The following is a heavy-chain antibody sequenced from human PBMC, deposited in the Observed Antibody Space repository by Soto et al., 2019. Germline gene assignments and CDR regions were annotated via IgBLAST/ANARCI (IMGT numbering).Heavy chain of an antibody. CDR3: ARNQRYYDILTGFYNPYYYYYGLDV. Sequence: ASVKVSCKASGFTFTAYYMYWVRQAPGQGLEWMGWINPNTGDTNYGQKFQGRVTMTRDTSISTAYMELSRLRSDDTAVYYCARNQRYYDILTGFYNPYYYYYGLDVWGQGTTVTVSS. V-gene: IGHV1-2*02. CDR1: GFTFTAYY. CDR2: INPNTGDT. J-gene: IGHJ6*02. D-gene: IGHD3-9*01.